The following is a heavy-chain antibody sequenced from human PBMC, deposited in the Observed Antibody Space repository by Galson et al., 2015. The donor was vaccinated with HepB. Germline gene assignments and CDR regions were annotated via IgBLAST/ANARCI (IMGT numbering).Heavy chain of an antibody. Sequence: SVKVSCKASGYTFTGYYMHWVRQAPGQGLEWMGGIIPIFGTANYAQKFQGRVTITVDKSTSTAYMELSSLRSEDTAVYYCARDRNYDILTGYYRSDAFDIWGQGTMVTVSS. D-gene: IGHD3-9*01. J-gene: IGHJ3*02. CDR1: GYTFTGYY. V-gene: IGHV1-69*06. CDR2: IIPIFGTA. CDR3: ARDRNYDILTGYYRSDAFDI.